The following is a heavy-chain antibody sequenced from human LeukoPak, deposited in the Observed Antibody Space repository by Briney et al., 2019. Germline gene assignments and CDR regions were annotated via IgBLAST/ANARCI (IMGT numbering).Heavy chain of an antibody. D-gene: IGHD3-9*01. J-gene: IGHJ4*02. V-gene: IGHV3-23*01. CDR3: ARSARGQYIDLKTDY. CDR1: GFTFSTYT. Sequence: GGSLRLSCTASGFTFSTYTMTWVRQAPGKVLGWVSGISASGGTTYYADSVKGRFTISRDNSKNTLFLKMNSLRVEDTAAYYCARSARGQYIDLKTDYWDQGTPVTVSS. CDR2: ISASGGTT.